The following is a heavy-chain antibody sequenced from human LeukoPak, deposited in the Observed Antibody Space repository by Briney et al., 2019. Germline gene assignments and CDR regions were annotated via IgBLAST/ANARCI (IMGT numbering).Heavy chain of an antibody. J-gene: IGHJ3*02. CDR2: DYNSGST. D-gene: IGHD2-15*01. V-gene: IGHV4-59*08. CDR1: GGSLSTYY. CDR3: ARQTTRFCSGGTCYSNFAFVM. Sequence: SETLSLTCTVSGGSLSTYYWSWIRQPPGKTLEWIGYDYNSGSTNYNPSLKSRVTISVDTSKKQLSLKLTSVTAADTAVYYCARQTTRFCSGGTCYSNFAFVMWGQGTMVIVSS.